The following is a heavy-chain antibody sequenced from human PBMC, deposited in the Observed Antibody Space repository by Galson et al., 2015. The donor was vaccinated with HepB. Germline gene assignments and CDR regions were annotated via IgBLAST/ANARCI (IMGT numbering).Heavy chain of an antibody. D-gene: IGHD6-19*01. V-gene: IGHV3-15*01. Sequence: SLRLSCAASGFTFSNAWMNWVRRAPGKGLEWVGRIKSKTDGGTTDYAAPVKGRFAISRDDSKDTLYLQMNSLKTEDSAVYYCTTPLNSGWYRGLYFYYGMDVWGQGTTVTVSS. J-gene: IGHJ6*02. CDR2: IKSKTDGGTT. CDR3: TTPLNSGWYRGLYFYYGMDV. CDR1: GFTFSNAW.